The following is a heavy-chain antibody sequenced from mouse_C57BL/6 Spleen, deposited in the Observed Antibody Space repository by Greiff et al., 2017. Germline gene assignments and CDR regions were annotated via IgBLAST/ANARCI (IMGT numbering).Heavy chain of an antibody. D-gene: IGHD2-4*01. J-gene: IGHJ2*01. CDR1: GYTFTSYW. CDR2: IYPSDSET. Sequence: QVQLQQSGAELVRPGSSVKLSCKASGYTFTSYWMAWVKQRPGQGLEWIGNIYPSDSETHYNQKFKDKATLTVDKSSSTAYLQLSSLTSADSAVYYCARHPLYYETWFDYWGQGTTLTVSS. CDR3: ARHPLYYETWFDY. V-gene: IGHV1-61*01.